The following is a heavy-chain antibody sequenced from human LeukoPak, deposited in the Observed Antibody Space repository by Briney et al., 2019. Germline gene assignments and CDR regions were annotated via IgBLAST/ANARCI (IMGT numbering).Heavy chain of an antibody. CDR1: GGSISSYY. Sequence: SETLSLTCTVSGGSISSYYWSWIRQPPGKGLEWIGYIYYSGSTNYNPSLKSRVTISVDTSKNQFSLKLSSVTAADTAVYYCARTYSSSWKTTYYYYYYMDVWGKGTTVTVSS. V-gene: IGHV4-59*01. D-gene: IGHD6-13*01. CDR3: ARTYSSSWKTTYYYYYYMDV. CDR2: IYYSGST. J-gene: IGHJ6*03.